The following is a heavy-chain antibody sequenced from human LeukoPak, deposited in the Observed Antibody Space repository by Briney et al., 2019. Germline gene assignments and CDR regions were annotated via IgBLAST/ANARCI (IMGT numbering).Heavy chain of an antibody. Sequence: ASVKVSCKASGYTFTSYAMHWVRQAPGQRPEWMGWINAGNGNTKYSQKFQGRVTITRDTSTSTAYMELRSLRSDDTAVYYCARDLEDHNDYWGQGTLVTVSS. CDR1: GYTFTSYA. D-gene: IGHD1-14*01. CDR2: INAGNGNT. V-gene: IGHV1-3*01. J-gene: IGHJ4*02. CDR3: ARDLEDHNDY.